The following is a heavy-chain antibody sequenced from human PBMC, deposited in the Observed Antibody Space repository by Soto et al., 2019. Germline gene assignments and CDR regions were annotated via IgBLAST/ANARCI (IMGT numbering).Heavy chain of an antibody. V-gene: IGHV5-10-1*01. CDR2: IDPSDSYT. CDR1: GYSFTSYW. CDR3: ARPQGGTDWLDP. D-gene: IGHD1-7*01. J-gene: IGHJ5*02. Sequence: GESLKISCKASGYSFTSYWIIWVRQMPGRGLEWMGRIDPSDSYTDYNPAFQGHIIISSDRSTSTVYLQLTTLKASDNGMYYCARPQGGTDWLDPWGQGTLVTVSS.